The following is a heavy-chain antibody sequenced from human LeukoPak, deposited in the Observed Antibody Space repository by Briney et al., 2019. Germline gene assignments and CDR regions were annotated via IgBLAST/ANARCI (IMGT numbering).Heavy chain of an antibody. Sequence: PSETLSLTCTVSGGSISNKYWSWIRQPPGKGLEWIGYVDHTGSTNFNPSLNGRLSISRDTSKNLFSLRLRSVTAADTAVYFCARGRVSSSTWYSTYYYYFYMDVWGKGTTVTVSS. CDR3: ARGRVSSSTWYSTYYYYFYMDV. CDR1: GGSISNKY. J-gene: IGHJ6*03. CDR2: VDHTGST. V-gene: IGHV4-59*01. D-gene: IGHD4-11*01.